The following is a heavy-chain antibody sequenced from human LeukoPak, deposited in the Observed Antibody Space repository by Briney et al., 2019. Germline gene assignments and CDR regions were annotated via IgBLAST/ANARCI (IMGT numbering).Heavy chain of an antibody. V-gene: IGHV3-21*01. CDR2: ISSSSSYI. CDR3: ARGPSGGNRFSY. D-gene: IGHD2-15*01. CDR1: GFTFSSYS. J-gene: IGHJ4*02. Sequence: GGSLRLSCAASGFTFSSYSMNWVRQALGKGLEWVSSISSSSSYIYYADSVKGRFTISRDNAKNSLYLQMSSRRAEDTAVYYCARGPSGGNRFSYWGLGTLVTVSS.